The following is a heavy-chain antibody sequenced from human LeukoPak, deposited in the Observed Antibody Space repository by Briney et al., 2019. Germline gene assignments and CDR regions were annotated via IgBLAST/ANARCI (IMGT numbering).Heavy chain of an antibody. CDR2: ITNDGSST. D-gene: IGHD3-10*01. J-gene: IGHJ4*02. CDR1: GLTFSSHW. CDR3: AKLLRAGRLLTISLDS. V-gene: IGHV3-74*01. Sequence: PGGSLRLSCAASGLTFSSHWMHWVRQAPGKGLVWVSRITNDGSSTTYADSVKGRFTISRDNSKNTVYLQLNSLRAEDTAVYYCAKLLRAGRLLTISLDSWGQGTLVTVSS.